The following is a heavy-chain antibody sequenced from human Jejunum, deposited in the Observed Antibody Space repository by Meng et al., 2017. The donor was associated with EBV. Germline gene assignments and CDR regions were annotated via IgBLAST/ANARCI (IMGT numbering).Heavy chain of an antibody. CDR3: ARGNSGSPLWRYWFDP. V-gene: IGHV4-4*02. Sequence: QGHLEELGPGSVRPSGTLPLPCAVSGGSITNSQWWSWVRQPPGKGLEWIGEIYYSGATNYSPSLQSRVTISADKSKNQFSLKLDSVTAADTAVYYCARGNSGSPLWRYWFDPWGQGTLVTVSS. J-gene: IGHJ5*02. CDR1: GGSITNSQW. CDR2: IYYSGAT. D-gene: IGHD1-26*01.